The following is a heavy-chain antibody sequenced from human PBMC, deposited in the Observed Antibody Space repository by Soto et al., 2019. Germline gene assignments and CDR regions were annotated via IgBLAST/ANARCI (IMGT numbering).Heavy chain of an antibody. CDR3: ARDIGYDYKYFDY. D-gene: IGHD5-12*01. V-gene: IGHV1-24*01. CDR1: GYTLTELS. Sequence: GASVKVSCKVSGYTLTELSMHWVRQAPGKGLEWMGGFDPEDGETIYAQKLQGRVTMTEDTSTDTVYMELSSLRSEDTAVYYCARDIGYDYKYFDYWGQGTLVTVSS. CDR2: FDPEDGET. J-gene: IGHJ4*02.